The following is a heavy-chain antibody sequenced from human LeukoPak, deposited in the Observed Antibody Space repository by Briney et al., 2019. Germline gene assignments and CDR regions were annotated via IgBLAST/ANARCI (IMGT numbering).Heavy chain of an antibody. CDR3: AKQRAGSAWFTLDF. D-gene: IGHD6-19*01. CDR2: IKLDGSEK. V-gene: IGHV3-7*03. CDR1: GFTFGKYW. Sequence: GGSLRLSCVASGFTFGKYWMSWVRQAPGKGLEWVANIKLDGSEKNYVDSVKGRFTISRDNTKNSLYLQMSSLRAEDTALYYCAKQRAGSAWFTLDFWGPGTLVTVSS. J-gene: IGHJ4*02.